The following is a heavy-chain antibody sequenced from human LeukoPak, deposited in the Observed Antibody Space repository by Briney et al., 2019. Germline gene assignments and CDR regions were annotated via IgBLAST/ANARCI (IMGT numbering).Heavy chain of an antibody. CDR3: ARMSEQQLVPSAFDI. V-gene: IGHV4-59*01. CDR2: IYYSGST. D-gene: IGHD6-13*01. J-gene: IGHJ3*02. CDR1: GGSISSYY. Sequence: PSETLSLTCTVSGGSISSYYWSWIRQPPGKGLEWIGYIYYSGSTNYNPSLKSRVTISVDTSKNQFSLKLSSVTAADTAVYYCARMSEQQLVPSAFDIWGQGTMVTVSS.